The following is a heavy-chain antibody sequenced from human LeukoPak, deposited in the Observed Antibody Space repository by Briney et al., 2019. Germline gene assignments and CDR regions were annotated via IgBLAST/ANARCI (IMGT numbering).Heavy chain of an antibody. CDR3: ARGYSSSWGYYGMDV. D-gene: IGHD6-13*01. CDR1: GGSFSGYY. V-gene: IGHV4-34*01. J-gene: IGHJ6*02. Sequence: SETLSLTCAVYGGSFSGYYWSWIRQPPGKGLEWIGEINHSGSTNYNPSLKSRATISVDTSKNQFSLKLSSVTAADTAVYYCARGYSSSWGYYGMDVWGQGTTVTVSS. CDR2: INHSGST.